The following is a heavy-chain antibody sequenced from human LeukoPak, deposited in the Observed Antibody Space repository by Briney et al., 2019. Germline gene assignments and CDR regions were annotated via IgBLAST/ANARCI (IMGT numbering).Heavy chain of an antibody. CDR3: AKARGVVVTAPSPS. CDR2: ISGSGGST. J-gene: IGHJ5*02. Sequence: GGSLRLSCAASGFTLSSYAMSWVRQAPGKGLEWVSAISGSGGSTYYADSVKGRFTISRDNSKNTLYLQMNSLRAEDTAVYYCAKARGVVVTAPSPSWGQGTLVTVSS. V-gene: IGHV3-23*01. D-gene: IGHD2-21*02. CDR1: GFTLSSYA.